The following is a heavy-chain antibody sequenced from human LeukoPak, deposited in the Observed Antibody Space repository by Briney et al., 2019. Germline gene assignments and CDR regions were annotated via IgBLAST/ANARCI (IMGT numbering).Heavy chain of an antibody. Sequence: SETLSLTCAVYGGSLSGSYWSWIRQPPGKGLEWIGEINHSGSANYNPSLKSRVTLSIDKSKNQFSLNLNSVTVADTAVYYCARARRDSGYYKVDYWGQGTLVTVSS. CDR2: INHSGSA. D-gene: IGHD3-3*01. J-gene: IGHJ4*02. CDR3: ARARRDSGYYKVDY. V-gene: IGHV4-34*01. CDR1: GGSLSGSY.